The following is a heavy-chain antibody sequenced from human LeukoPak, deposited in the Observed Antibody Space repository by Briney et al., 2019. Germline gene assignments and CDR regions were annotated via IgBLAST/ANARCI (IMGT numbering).Heavy chain of an antibody. CDR2: IYYSGSA. CDR3: ARMVGSGYDSSGTFDY. Sequence: SQTLSLTCTVSGGSISSGGYYWSWIRQHPGKGLEWIGYIYYSGSAYYNPSLKSRVTISVDTSKNQFSLKLSSVTAADTAVYYCARMVGSGYDSSGTFDYWGQGTLVTVSS. CDR1: GGSISSGGYY. J-gene: IGHJ4*02. D-gene: IGHD3-22*01. V-gene: IGHV4-31*03.